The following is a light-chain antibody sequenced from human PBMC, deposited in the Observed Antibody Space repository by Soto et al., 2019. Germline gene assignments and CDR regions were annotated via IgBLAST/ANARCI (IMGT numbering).Light chain of an antibody. Sequence: EIVMTQSPATLSVYPGERASLSCRASQSVSSNLAWYQQKPGQAPRLLIYGASTRATGIPARFSGSGSGTKFTLTISRLQSEDFAVYYCQHYHNWPPWTFGQGTKVEVK. V-gene: IGKV3-15*01. CDR1: QSVSSN. J-gene: IGKJ1*01. CDR3: QHYHNWPPWT. CDR2: GAS.